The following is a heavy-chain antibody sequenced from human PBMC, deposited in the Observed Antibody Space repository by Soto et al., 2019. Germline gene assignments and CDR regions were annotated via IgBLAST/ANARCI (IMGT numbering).Heavy chain of an antibody. CDR1: GFTFSAHY. V-gene: IGHV3-72*01. J-gene: IGHJ5*02. Sequence: EVQLVESGGGLVQPGGSLRLSCVASGFTFSAHYMDWVRQAPGKGLEWVGRTRNKVNSYTTEYAASVKGRFISSREDSKNSGYRQMNSLKTEASAEYYCARGRAGGVGWFGPWGQGTLVTVSS. CDR2: TRNKVNSYTT. D-gene: IGHD3-16*01. CDR3: ARGRAGGVGWFGP.